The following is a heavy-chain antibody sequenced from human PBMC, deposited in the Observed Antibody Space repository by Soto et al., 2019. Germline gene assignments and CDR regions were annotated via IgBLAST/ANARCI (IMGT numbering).Heavy chain of an antibody. D-gene: IGHD3-9*01. V-gene: IGHV4-4*02. Sequence: QVQLLQSGPGLVKPSGTLSLTCAVSSDFISTSTWWSWVRQPPGRGLEWIGEIYHSGSTNYNPSLNSRVTISVDHTKNQFSLNLTSVTAADTAVYYCARDVRDTGYSYWFDPWGQGILVTVST. CDR2: IYHSGST. CDR3: ARDVRDTGYSYWFDP. J-gene: IGHJ5*02. CDR1: SDFISTSTW.